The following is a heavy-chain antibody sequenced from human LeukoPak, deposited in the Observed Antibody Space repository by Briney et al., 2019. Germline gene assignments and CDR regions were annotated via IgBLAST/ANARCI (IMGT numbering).Heavy chain of an antibody. CDR1: GFTFSSYE. Sequence: PGGSLRLSCAASGFTFSSYEMNWGRQAPGKGLEWVSYISSSGSTIYYADSVKGRCTISRDNAKNSLYLQMNSLRAEDTAVYYFAELGITMIGGVWGQGTTVTISS. J-gene: IGHJ6*02. CDR2: ISSSGSTI. D-gene: IGHD3-10*02. CDR3: AELGITMIGGV. V-gene: IGHV3-48*03.